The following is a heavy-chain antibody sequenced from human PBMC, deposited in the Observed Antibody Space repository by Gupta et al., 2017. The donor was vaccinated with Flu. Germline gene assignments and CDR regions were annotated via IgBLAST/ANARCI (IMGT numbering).Heavy chain of an antibody. CDR2: MSASGGRT. CDR3: AKDRWGYCSGSRCYFDAFDM. J-gene: IGHJ3*02. D-gene: IGHD2-15*01. V-gene: IGHV3-23*01. Sequence: LEWVSVMSASGGRTYYADSVKGRFTISRDNSKNTLYLKMNSLRAEDTAVYYCAKDRWGYCSGSRCYFDAFDMWGQGTVVTVSS.